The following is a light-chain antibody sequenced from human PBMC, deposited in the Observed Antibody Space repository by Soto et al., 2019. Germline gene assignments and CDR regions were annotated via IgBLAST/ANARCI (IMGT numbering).Light chain of an antibody. Sequence: EIQMTQSPSSLSASVGDRVIITCRASQGISNYLAWFQQKPGKAPKLLIYAASTLQSGVPSRFSGSGSGKDFTFTITSLQPEDVATYYCQKYNSAPRTFGQGTKLEIK. V-gene: IGKV1-27*01. J-gene: IGKJ2*01. CDR3: QKYNSAPRT. CDR2: AAS. CDR1: QGISNY.